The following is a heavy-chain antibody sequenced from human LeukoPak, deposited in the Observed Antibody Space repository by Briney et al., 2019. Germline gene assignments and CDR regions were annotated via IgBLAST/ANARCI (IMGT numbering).Heavy chain of an antibody. Sequence: GWSLRLSCGASGFIFSNHGMHWVRQAPGKGLEWVAVISYDGKTEYYADSVRGRFTISRDNSKNTVYLQVNSLRAEDTAVYYCAKVGRGYPTSWWYFDVWGRGTLVTVSS. D-gene: IGHD1-26*01. CDR2: ISYDGKTE. CDR3: AKVGRGYPTSWWYFDV. J-gene: IGHJ2*01. V-gene: IGHV3-30*18. CDR1: GFIFSNHG.